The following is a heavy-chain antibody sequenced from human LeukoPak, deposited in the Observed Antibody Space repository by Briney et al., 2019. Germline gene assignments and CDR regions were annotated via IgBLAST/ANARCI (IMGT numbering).Heavy chain of an antibody. CDR2: IIPIFGTA. V-gene: IGHV1-69*13. Sequence: SLKVSCKASGCTFSSYAISWVRQAPGQGPEWMGGIIPIFGTANYAQKFQGRVTITADESTSTAYMELSSLRSEDTAVYYCARGTAMVNSFDYWGQGTLVTVSS. J-gene: IGHJ4*02. CDR1: GCTFSSYA. CDR3: ARGTAMVNSFDY. D-gene: IGHD5-18*01.